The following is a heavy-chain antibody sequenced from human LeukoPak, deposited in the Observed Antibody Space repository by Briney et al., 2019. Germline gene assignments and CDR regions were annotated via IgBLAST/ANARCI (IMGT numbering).Heavy chain of an antibody. CDR1: GGSISSSSYY. J-gene: IGHJ4*02. Sequence: SETLSLTCTVSGGSISSSSYYWGWIRQPPGTGLEWIGSIYYSGSTYYNPSLKSRVTISVDTSKNQFSLKLSSVTAADTAVYYCARRGRVAVDFDYWGQGTLVTVSS. CDR3: ARRGRVAVDFDY. CDR2: IYYSGST. V-gene: IGHV4-39*01. D-gene: IGHD6-19*01.